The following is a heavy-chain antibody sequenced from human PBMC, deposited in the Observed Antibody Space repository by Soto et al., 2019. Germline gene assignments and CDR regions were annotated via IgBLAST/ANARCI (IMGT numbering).Heavy chain of an antibody. J-gene: IGHJ6*02. CDR3: ARGGYYDGSGSRNYHYYGMDV. D-gene: IGHD3-22*01. V-gene: IGHV1-18*01. Sequence: ASVKVSCKASGYTFTSYGISWVRQAPGQGLEWLGWISPYDDDTKYAQNLQGRVRMTTDTSTRTVYMDLRSLRSDDTAIYYCARGGYYDGSGSRNYHYYGMDVWGQGTTVTVSS. CDR2: ISPYDDDT. CDR1: GYTFTSYG.